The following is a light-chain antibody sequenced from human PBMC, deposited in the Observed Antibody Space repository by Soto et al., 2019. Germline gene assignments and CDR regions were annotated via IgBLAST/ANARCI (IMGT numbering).Light chain of an antibody. CDR2: DVS. CDR3: TAYTSRSTLYV. J-gene: IGLJ2*01. Sequence: QSVLTQPASVSGSPGQSITISCTGSNSDIGGYSYVSWYQQHPGKDPKLMIYDVSNRPSGVSYRFYGSKSGNTASLTISGLQADDEADYYGTAYTSRSTLYVCGGGNKLAVL. CDR1: NSDIGGYSY. V-gene: IGLV2-14*03.